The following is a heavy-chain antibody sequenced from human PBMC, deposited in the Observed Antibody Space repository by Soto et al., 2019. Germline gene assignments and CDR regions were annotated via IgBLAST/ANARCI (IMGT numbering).Heavy chain of an antibody. CDR3: VREKLTTVTYFDY. CDR1: GFTFSSYA. D-gene: IGHD4-17*01. Sequence: QVQLVESGGGVVQPGRSLRLSCAASGFTFSSYALHWVRQAPGKGLVWVAVISYDGSNKYYADSVKGRFTISRDNSKNTLYLQMNSLRAEDTAVYYCVREKLTTVTYFDYWGQGTLVTVSS. V-gene: IGHV3-30-3*01. J-gene: IGHJ4*02. CDR2: ISYDGSNK.